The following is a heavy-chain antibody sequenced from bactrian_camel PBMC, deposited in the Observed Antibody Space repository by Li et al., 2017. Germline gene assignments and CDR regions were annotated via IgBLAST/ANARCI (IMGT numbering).Heavy chain of an antibody. CDR2: ISSGGGRT. CDR3: AKATYSGSLT. D-gene: IGHD2*01. V-gene: IGHV3S31*01. Sequence: VQLVESGGGLVQPGGSLRISCSASGFTFSMYPMSWVRQTPGKGLEWVSAISSGGGRTYYANSVKGRFTISRDVAKNTPYLQLNSLKTEDTALYYCAKATYSGSLTWGQGTQVTVS. CDR1: GFTFSMYP. J-gene: IGHJ4*01.